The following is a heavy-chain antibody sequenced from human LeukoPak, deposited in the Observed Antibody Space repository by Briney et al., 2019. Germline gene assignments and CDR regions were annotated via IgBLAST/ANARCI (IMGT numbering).Heavy chain of an antibody. D-gene: IGHD5-12*01. V-gene: IGHV3-15*01. CDR2: VKSKTDAGTT. CDR3: ARDRRSPHSAYDWGHLDI. Sequence: GGSLRLSCAASGFTFSNAWMSWVRQAPGKGLECVGRVKSKTDAGTTDYAAPVKGRFTIPRDDSKNTLYLQMNSLKTEDTAVYYCARDRRSPHSAYDWGHLDIWGQGTLVAVSS. CDR1: GFTFSNAW. J-gene: IGHJ4*02.